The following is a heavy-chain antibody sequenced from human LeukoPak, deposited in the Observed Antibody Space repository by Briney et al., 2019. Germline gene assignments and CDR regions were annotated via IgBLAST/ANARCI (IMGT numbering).Heavy chain of an antibody. D-gene: IGHD1-1*01. CDR3: ARRSGSAWGHFDF. CDR1: GFXFSTFA. Sequence: GGSLRLSCAASGFXFSTFAMSWVRQAPGKGLEWVSAISGSGGGTYYADSVKGRFTISRDNSKNTLYLQMNSLRAEDTAIYYCARRSGSAWGHFDFWGQGTLVTVSS. V-gene: IGHV3-23*01. J-gene: IGHJ4*02. CDR2: ISGSGGGT.